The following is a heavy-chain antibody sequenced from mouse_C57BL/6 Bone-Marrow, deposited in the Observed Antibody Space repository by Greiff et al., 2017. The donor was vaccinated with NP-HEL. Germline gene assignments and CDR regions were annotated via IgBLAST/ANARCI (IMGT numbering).Heavy chain of an antibody. J-gene: IGHJ3*01. Sequence: VQLQQPGAELVMPGASVKLSCKASGYTFTSYWMHWVKQRPGQGLEWIGEIDPSDSYTNYNQKFKGKSTLTVDKSSSTAYMQLSSLTSEDSAVYYCARMDGRPWLAYWGQGTLVTVSA. CDR3: ARMDGRPWLAY. V-gene: IGHV1-69*01. CDR2: IDPSDSYT. CDR1: GYTFTSYW.